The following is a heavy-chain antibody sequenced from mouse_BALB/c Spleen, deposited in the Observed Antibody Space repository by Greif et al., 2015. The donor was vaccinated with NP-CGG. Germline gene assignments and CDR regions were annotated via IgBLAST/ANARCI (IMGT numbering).Heavy chain of an antibody. Sequence: EVQGVESGGGLVQPGGSRKLSCAASGFTFSDYGMAGVRQAPGRGPEWVAFISNLAYSXYYADTVTGRFTISREKAKNTLYLEMSSLRSEDTAMYYCARDYYGSSYWYFDVWGAGTTVTVSS. J-gene: IGHJ1*01. V-gene: IGHV5-15*02. CDR2: ISNLAYSX. CDR3: ARDYYGSSYWYFDV. CDR1: GFTFSDYG. D-gene: IGHD1-1*01.